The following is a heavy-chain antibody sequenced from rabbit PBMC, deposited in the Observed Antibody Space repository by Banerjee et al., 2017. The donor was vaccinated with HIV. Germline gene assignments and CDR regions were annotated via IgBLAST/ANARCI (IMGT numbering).Heavy chain of an antibody. CDR2: IYPDYGST. CDR3: ASRSYDDYHFNL. J-gene: IGHJ4*01. Sequence: QEQLXXSGGGLXTLGGSLKLSXXXXGIDFXSYGISWVRQAPGKGLEWIAYIYPDYGSTDYASWVNGRFTISLDNAQNTVFLQMTSLTAADTATYFCASRSYDDYHFNLWGQGTLVTVS. V-gene: IGHV1S47*01. CDR1: GIDFXSYG. D-gene: IGHD2-1*01.